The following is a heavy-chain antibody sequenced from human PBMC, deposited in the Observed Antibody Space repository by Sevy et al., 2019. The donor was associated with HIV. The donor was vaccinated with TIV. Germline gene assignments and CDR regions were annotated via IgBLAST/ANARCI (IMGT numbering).Heavy chain of an antibody. CDR3: ARATSLVTGPNNYYFDY. CDR2: INHSGST. Sequence: SETLSLTCAVYGGSFSGYCWSWIRQPPGKGLDWIGEINHSGSTNYNPSLKSRVTISLDTSKNQFSLKLSSVTAADTAVYYCARATSLVTGPNNYYFDYWGQGTLVTVSS. D-gene: IGHD5-18*01. J-gene: IGHJ4*02. CDR1: GGSFSGYC. V-gene: IGHV4-34*01.